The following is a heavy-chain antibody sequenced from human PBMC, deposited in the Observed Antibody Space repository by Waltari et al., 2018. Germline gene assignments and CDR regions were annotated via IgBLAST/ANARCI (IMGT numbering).Heavy chain of an antibody. CDR3: ARVQVAASSDDAFDI. D-gene: IGHD2-15*01. V-gene: IGHV4-4*02. CDR2: IYHSGSN. CDR1: GGSISGRNW. J-gene: IGHJ3*02. Sequence: QVQLQESGPGLVKPSRTLSLTCAVSGGSISGRNWWRWVRQPPGKGLKWIGEIYHSGSNNYNPSLKSRVTISVDKSKNQFSPKLSSVTAADTAVYYCARVQVAASSDDAFDIWGQGTMVTVSS.